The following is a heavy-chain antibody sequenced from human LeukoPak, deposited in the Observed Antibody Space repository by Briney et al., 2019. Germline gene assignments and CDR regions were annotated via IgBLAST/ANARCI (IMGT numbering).Heavy chain of an antibody. Sequence: SETLSLTCTVSGGSISTYYWNWIRQPPGKGLEWIGYIYYSGSTNYNPYLTGRVTISVDTSKNQFSLKLSSVTAADTAVYYCAREYNYYDSSGWDAFEIWGQGTMVTVSS. CDR2: IYYSGST. D-gene: IGHD3-22*01. CDR1: GGSISTYY. CDR3: AREYNYYDSSGWDAFEI. V-gene: IGHV4-59*01. J-gene: IGHJ3*02.